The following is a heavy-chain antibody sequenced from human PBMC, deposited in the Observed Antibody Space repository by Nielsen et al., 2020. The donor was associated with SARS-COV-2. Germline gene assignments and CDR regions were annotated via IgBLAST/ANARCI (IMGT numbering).Heavy chain of an antibody. CDR3: ARDADYYDSSGYRDYFDY. V-gene: IGHV1-69*04. J-gene: IGHJ4*02. CDR2: IIPIFGIV. D-gene: IGHD3-22*01. Sequence: WVRQAPGQGLEWMGRIIPIFGIVNYAQKFQGRVTITADKSTSTAYMELSSLRSEDTAVYYCARDADYYDSSGYRDYFDYWGQGTLVTVSS.